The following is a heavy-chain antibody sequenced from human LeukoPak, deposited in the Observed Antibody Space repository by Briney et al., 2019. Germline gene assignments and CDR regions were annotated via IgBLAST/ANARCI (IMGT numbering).Heavy chain of an antibody. D-gene: IGHD2-15*01. J-gene: IGHJ5*02. Sequence: PSETLSLTCSVSGDSISSDVYYWSWIRQPAGKGPEWIGRIYASGSTTYNSSLKSRVTISIDTAKNQFSLKLTYVTAADTAVYYCAGTRRYCSGGSCYNWFDPWGQGTLVTVSS. CDR3: AGTRRYCSGGSCYNWFDP. CDR1: GDSISSDVYY. V-gene: IGHV4-61*02. CDR2: IYASGST.